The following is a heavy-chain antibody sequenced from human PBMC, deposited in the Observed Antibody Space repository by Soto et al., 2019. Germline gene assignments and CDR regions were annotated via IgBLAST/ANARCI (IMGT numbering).Heavy chain of an antibody. Sequence: HPRDSLRLSCAASGFTFSSYSMHWVSQSPGKGLEWVAAISYDESNKYYADSVKGRFTLSRDNSKNTLYLQMNSLRAEDTAVYYYAKDLSGGGYSYGDDCCAEGT. J-gene: IGHJ4*02. CDR3: AKDLSGGGYSYGDDC. D-gene: IGHD5-18*01. CDR2: ISYDESNK. CDR1: GFTFSSYS. V-gene: IGHV3-30*18.